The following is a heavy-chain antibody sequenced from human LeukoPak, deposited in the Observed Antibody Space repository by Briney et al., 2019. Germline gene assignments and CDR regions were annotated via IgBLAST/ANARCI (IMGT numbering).Heavy chain of an antibody. D-gene: IGHD3-16*01. CDR2: ISANNGGT. Sequence: AASVKVSCKASGYTFTSYGISWVRQAPRQGLEWVGWISANNGGTDYAQKFQARVTMTTDTSTSTAYMELRSLRSDDTAVYYCARDRRGSGPPGFDYWGQGTLVTVSS. CDR3: ARDRRGSGPPGFDY. CDR1: GYTFTSYG. J-gene: IGHJ4*02. V-gene: IGHV1-18*01.